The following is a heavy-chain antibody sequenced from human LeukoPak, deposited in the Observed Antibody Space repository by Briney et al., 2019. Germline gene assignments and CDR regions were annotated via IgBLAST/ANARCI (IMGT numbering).Heavy chain of an antibody. D-gene: IGHD3-22*01. CDR3: ARGAYDIRGGWRFYFDY. CDR2: INHSGST. CDR1: GGSFSGYY. J-gene: IGHJ4*02. V-gene: IGHV4-34*01. Sequence: SETLSLTCAVYGGSFSGYYWSWIRQPPGKGLEWIGEINHSGSTNYNPSLKSRVTISVDTSKNQFSLKLSPVTAADTAVYYCARGAYDIRGGWRFYFDYWGQGTLVTVSS.